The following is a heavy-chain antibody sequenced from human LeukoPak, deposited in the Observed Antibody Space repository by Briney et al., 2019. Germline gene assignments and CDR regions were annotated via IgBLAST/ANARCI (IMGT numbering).Heavy chain of an antibody. CDR3: AEGIVGATSLDY. CDR1: GYTFTGYY. D-gene: IGHD1-26*01. CDR2: INPSSGGT. J-gene: IGHJ4*02. Sequence: ASVKVSCKASGYTFTGYYMHWVRQAPGQGLEWMGWINPSSGGTNYAQKFQGRVTMTRDTSISTAYMELSRLRSDDTAVYYCAEGIVGATSLDYWGQGTLVTVSS. V-gene: IGHV1-2*02.